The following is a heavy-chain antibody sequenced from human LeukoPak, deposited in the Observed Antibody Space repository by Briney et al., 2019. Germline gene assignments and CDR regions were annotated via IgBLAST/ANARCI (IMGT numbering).Heavy chain of an antibody. Sequence: GRSLRLSCAASGFTFSSYGMHWVRQAPGKGLEWVAVIWYDGSNKYYADSVKGRFTISRDNSKNTLYLQMNSPRAEDTAVYYCAREYYYGSGSYYYGMDVWGQGTTVTVSS. D-gene: IGHD3-10*01. CDR1: GFTFSSYG. CDR3: AREYYYGSGSYYYGMDV. CDR2: IWYDGSNK. J-gene: IGHJ6*02. V-gene: IGHV3-33*01.